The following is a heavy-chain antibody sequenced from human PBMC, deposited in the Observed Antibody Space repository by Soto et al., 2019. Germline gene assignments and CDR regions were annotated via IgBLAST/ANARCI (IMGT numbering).Heavy chain of an antibody. CDR1: GGSFRCYY. D-gene: IGHD3-10*01. J-gene: IGHJ5*02. Sequence: SETLSLTCAVYGGSFRCYYWTWIRQPPGTGLEWIGEINHSGSTNYNPSLKSRVTISVDTSKNQFSLKLSSVTAADTAVYYCARHGSGSYYNNWFDPWGQGTLVTVSS. V-gene: IGHV4-34*01. CDR2: INHSGST. CDR3: ARHGSGSYYNNWFDP.